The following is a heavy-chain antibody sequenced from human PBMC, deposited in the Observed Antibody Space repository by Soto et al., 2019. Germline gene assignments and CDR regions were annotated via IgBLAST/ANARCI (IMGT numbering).Heavy chain of an antibody. CDR3: ADPEADAFAI. J-gene: IGHJ3*02. V-gene: IGHV3-30-3*01. CDR2: ISYDGSNK. CDR1: GFTFSSYT. Sequence: QVQLVESGGGVVQPGRSLRLSCVASGFTFSSYTIQWVRQAPVKGLEWVAVISYDGSNKYYADSVKGRFSISRDNSKNTQYLQMNSLRAEDTAVYYCADPEADAFAIWGQGTMVTVSS.